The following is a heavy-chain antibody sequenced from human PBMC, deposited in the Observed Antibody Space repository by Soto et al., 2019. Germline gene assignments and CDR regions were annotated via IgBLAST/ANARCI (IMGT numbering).Heavy chain of an antibody. CDR3: ARGNPWDY. Sequence: PSETLSLTCAGSGYSISSGYYWGWIRQPPGKGLEWIGYIYYSGSTNYSPSLKSRVTISVDTSKNQFSLKLSSVTTADTAVYYCARGNPWDYWGQGTLVTVSS. V-gene: IGHV4-38-2*01. CDR2: IYYSGST. CDR1: GYSISSGYY. J-gene: IGHJ4*02. D-gene: IGHD1-1*01.